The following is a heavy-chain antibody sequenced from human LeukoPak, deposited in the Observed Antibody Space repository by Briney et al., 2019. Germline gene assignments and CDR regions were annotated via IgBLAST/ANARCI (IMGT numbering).Heavy chain of an antibody. V-gene: IGHV4-34*01. CDR2: INHSGAT. CDR1: GGSFNGYY. Sequence: PSETLSLTCTVYGGSFNGYYWSWIRQPPGKGLEWIGEINHSGATNYNPSLKSRVTMSLDTSKNHFSLKVNSVTAADTAVYYCARVPLRFLEPFAQWGQGTLVTVSS. J-gene: IGHJ4*02. CDR3: ARVPLRFLEPFAQ. D-gene: IGHD3-3*01.